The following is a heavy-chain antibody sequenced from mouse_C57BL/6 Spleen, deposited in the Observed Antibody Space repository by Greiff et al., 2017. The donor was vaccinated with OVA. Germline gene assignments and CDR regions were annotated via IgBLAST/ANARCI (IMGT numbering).Heavy chain of an antibody. CDR1: GYSFTGYS. CDR2: INPSTGGT. V-gene: IGHV1-42*01. D-gene: IGHD2-1*01. J-gene: IGHJ4*01. CDR3: ATRYGNYGGAMDY. Sequence: VQLQQSGPELVKPGASVKISCKASGYSFTGYSMNWVKQSPEKSLEWIGEINPSTGGTTYNQKFKAKATLTVDKSSSTAYMQLKSLTSEDSSVYDCATRYGNYGGAMDYWGQGTSGTVSS.